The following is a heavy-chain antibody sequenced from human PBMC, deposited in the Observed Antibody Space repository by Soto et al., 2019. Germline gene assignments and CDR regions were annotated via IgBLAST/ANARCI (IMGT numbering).Heavy chain of an antibody. J-gene: IGHJ4*02. Sequence: QVQLVQSGAEVKKPGASVKVSCKASGYTFTSYGISWVRQAPGQGLEWMGWISAYNGNTNYAQKLQGRVTMTTDTSTSTAYIELRSQRSNDTDGDYYGRRLLMGYGRERESFWGQGTLVTVSS. V-gene: IGHV1-18*01. CDR1: GYTFTSYG. CDR2: ISAYNGNT. CDR3: GRRLLMGYGRERESF. D-gene: IGHD5-18*01.